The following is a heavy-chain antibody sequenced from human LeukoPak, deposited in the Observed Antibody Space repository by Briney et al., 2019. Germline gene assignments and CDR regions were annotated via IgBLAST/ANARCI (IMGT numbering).Heavy chain of an antibody. Sequence: GGSLRLSCAASGFTVSSNYMSWVRQAPGKGLEWVSVIYSGGSTYYADSVKGRFTISRDNSKNTPYLQMNSLRAEDTAVYYCARGMGYDFWSGPRPLDYWGQGTLVTVSS. J-gene: IGHJ4*02. V-gene: IGHV3-66*01. D-gene: IGHD3-3*01. CDR3: ARGMGYDFWSGPRPLDY. CDR2: IYSGGST. CDR1: GFTVSSNY.